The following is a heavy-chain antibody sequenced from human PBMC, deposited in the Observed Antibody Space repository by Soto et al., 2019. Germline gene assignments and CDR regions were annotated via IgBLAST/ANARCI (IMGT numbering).Heavy chain of an antibody. J-gene: IGHJ3*02. CDR3: AREGTGRNDAFDI. V-gene: IGHV3-48*03. CDR1: GFTFSSYE. Sequence: EVQLVESGGGLVRPGGSLRLSCAASGFTFSSYEMNWVRQAPGKGLEWVSYISSSGSTIYYADSVKGRFTISRDNAKNSLYLQMNSLRVEDTAVYYCAREGTGRNDAFDIWGQGTMVTVSS. CDR2: ISSSGSTI. D-gene: IGHD3-9*01.